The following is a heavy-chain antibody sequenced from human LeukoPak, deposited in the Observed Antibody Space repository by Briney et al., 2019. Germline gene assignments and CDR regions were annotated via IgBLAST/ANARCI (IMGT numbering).Heavy chain of an antibody. Sequence: KPSETLSLTCTVSGGSISSSSYYWGWIRQPPGKGLEWIGSIYYSGSTYYNPSLKSRVTISVDTSKNQFSLKLSSVTAADTAVYYCASGLHEGIVDYWGQGTLATVSS. J-gene: IGHJ4*02. CDR1: GGSISSSSYY. CDR3: ASGLHEGIVDY. D-gene: IGHD4-11*01. V-gene: IGHV4-39*01. CDR2: IYYSGST.